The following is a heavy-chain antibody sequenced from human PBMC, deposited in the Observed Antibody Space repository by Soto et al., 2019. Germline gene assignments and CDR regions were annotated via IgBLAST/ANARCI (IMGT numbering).Heavy chain of an antibody. CDR1: GFTFSDFA. CDR2: IYGGGNGP. J-gene: IGHJ5*02. Sequence: EVQLLESGGGLVQPGGSLRLSCAATGFTFSDFAMSWVRQAPGKGLEWVSGIYGGGNGPHYADSVKGRLTISRDNSKNTLYLQMNSLRTEDTTVVYYATMGARDPCGASCGSWGQGTLVTVSS. CDR3: ATMGARDPCGASCGS. V-gene: IGHV3-23*01. D-gene: IGHD3-16*01.